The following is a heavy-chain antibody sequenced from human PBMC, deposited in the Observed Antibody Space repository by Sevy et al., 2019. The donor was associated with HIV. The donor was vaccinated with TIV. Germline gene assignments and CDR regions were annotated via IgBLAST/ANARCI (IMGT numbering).Heavy chain of an antibody. CDR2: INYSGSS. CDR1: GGSISSSSYY. J-gene: IGHJ5*02. CDR3: AGFEYGDYTNLFDP. D-gene: IGHD4-17*01. V-gene: IGHV4-39*01. Sequence: SETLSLTCTVSGGSISSSSYYWGWIRQPPGKGLEWIGNINYSGSSYYNPSLNSRVTISVVTSKNQFSLKLTSVTAADTAVYYCAGFEYGDYTNLFDPWGQGTLVTVS.